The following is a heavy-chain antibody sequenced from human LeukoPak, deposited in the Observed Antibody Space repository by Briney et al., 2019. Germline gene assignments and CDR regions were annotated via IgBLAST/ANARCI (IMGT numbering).Heavy chain of an antibody. CDR2: IGIDSGNT. Sequence: GGSLRLSCAASGFPFSEYSMTWVRQAPGKGLEWISYIGIDSGNTKYADSVKGRFTVSGDKARNSLYLQMNSLRVEDTAVYYCARDHNYAFDNWGQGTLVTVSS. CDR3: ARDHNYAFDN. V-gene: IGHV3-11*06. D-gene: IGHD4-11*01. J-gene: IGHJ4*02. CDR1: GFPFSEYS.